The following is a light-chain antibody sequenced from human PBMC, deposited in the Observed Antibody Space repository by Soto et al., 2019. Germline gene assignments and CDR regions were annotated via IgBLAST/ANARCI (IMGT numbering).Light chain of an antibody. J-gene: IGKJ4*01. V-gene: IGKV3-20*01. CDR1: QNLRDIY. CDR3: QQYGNSLS. CDR2: GAY. Sequence: ETVLTQSPGIVSLSPGDGATLSCRASQNLRDIYLAWYQQKPGQAPRLLIHGAYTRATGIPDRFSGSASGRDFTLTISRLEPEDSAVYYCQQYGNSLSFGGGTRVEIK.